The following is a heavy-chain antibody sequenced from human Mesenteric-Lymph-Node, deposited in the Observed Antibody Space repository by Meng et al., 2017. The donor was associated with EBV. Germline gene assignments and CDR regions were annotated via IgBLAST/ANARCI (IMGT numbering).Heavy chain of an antibody. V-gene: IGHV4-34*01. CDR3: ARGADRGANLGY. D-gene: IGHD3-10*01. J-gene: IGHJ4*02. Sequence: HVLLQRWGAGLLKPSDTLSLTCAVYGRSLSGYYWSCLRQLTRKGLEWIGEITYSGSKNYNPSLKSRVTISVDTSKNQFSLKLQSVTATDTAVYYCARGADRGANLGYWGQGTLVTVSS. CDR1: GRSLSGYY. CDR2: ITYSGSK.